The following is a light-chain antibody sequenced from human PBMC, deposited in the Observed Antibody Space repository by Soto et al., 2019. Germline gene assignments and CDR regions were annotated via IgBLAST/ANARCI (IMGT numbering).Light chain of an antibody. CDR1: SSDVGGYNY. Sequence: QSALTQPPSASGSPGQSVTISCTGTSSDVGGYNYVSWYQQHPGKAPKLVIYEVSKRPSGVPDRFSGSKSGNTASLTVSGLQAEDEADYYCSSYAGSRVFGTGTKLTVL. CDR2: EVS. CDR3: SSYAGSRV. J-gene: IGLJ1*01. V-gene: IGLV2-8*01.